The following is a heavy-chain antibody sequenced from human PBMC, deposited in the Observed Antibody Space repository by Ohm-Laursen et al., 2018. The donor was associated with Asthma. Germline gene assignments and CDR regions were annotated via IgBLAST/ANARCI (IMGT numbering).Heavy chain of an antibody. CDR1: GYTFTSYG. CDR3: ARYYDFWSGYYGMDV. D-gene: IGHD3-3*01. V-gene: IGHV1-18*04. J-gene: IGHJ6*02. Sequence: GASVKVSCKASGYTFTSYGISWVRQAPGQGLEWMGWISAYNGNTNYAQKLQGRVTMTTDTSTSTAYMELRSLRSDDTAVYYCARYYDFWSGYYGMDVWGQGTTVTVPS. CDR2: ISAYNGNT.